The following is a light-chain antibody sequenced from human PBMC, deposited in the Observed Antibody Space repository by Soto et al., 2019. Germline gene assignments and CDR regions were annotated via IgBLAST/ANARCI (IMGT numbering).Light chain of an antibody. V-gene: IGLV3-21*04. J-gene: IGLJ2*01. Sequence: SYDQTRPHSVSVAPGKTARISCGGNNIGSKGVHWYQQKPGQAPVMVIYSDTDLPPVIPERFSGSNSANLATLTISRVEAGDEADYYCQVWDSGSAHVVFGGGTKLTVL. CDR1: NIGSKG. CDR2: SDT. CDR3: QVWDSGSAHVV.